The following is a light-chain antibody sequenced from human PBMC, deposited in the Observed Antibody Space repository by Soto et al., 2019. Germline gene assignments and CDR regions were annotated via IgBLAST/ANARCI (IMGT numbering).Light chain of an antibody. CDR2: EVS. J-gene: IGLJ1*01. CDR3: SSYTSSSSLGV. Sequence: QSALTQPASVSGSPGQWITISCTGTSSDIGGYNYVSWYQHHPGKAPKLMIYEVSNRPSGVSNRFSGSKSGNTASLTISGLQAEDEADYYCSSYTSSSSLGVFGTGTKLTVL. V-gene: IGLV2-14*01. CDR1: SSDIGGYNY.